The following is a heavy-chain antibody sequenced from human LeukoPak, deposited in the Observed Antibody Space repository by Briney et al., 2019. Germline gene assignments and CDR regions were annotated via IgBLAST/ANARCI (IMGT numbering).Heavy chain of an antibody. Sequence: LGGSLRLSCAASGFTFSSYGMHWVRQAPGKGLEWVAVISYDGSNKYYADSVKGRFTISRDNSKNTLYLQMNSLRAEDTAVYYCAKDRTRWTMTTVTTGFDYWGQGTLVTVSS. D-gene: IGHD4-17*01. J-gene: IGHJ4*02. V-gene: IGHV3-30*18. CDR1: GFTFSSYG. CDR2: ISYDGSNK. CDR3: AKDRTRWTMTTVTTGFDY.